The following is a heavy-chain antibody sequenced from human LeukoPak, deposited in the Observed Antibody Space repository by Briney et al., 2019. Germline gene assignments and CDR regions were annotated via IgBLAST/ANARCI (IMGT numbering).Heavy chain of an antibody. V-gene: IGHV3-64D*06. Sequence: GGSLRLSCSASGFTFSSYAMNWVRQAPGKGLEYVPAITSNGGSTYYADSVKGRFTISRDNSKNTLYLQMSSLRAEDTAVYYCVKGRCSGSSCYGGDYWGQGTLVTVSS. CDR2: ITSNGGST. D-gene: IGHD2-2*01. J-gene: IGHJ4*02. CDR1: GFTFSSYA. CDR3: VKGRCSGSSCYGGDY.